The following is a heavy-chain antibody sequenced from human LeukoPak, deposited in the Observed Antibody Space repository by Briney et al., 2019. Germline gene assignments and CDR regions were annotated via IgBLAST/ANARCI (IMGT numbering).Heavy chain of an antibody. CDR2: IIPIFGTA. CDR3: ARALPYGDPADY. Sequence: SVKVSCKASGGTFSSYAISWVRQAPGQGLEWMGRIIPIFGTANYAQKFQGRVTVTTDESTSTAYMELSSLRSEDTAVYYCARALPYGDPADYWGQGTLVTVSS. CDR1: GGTFSSYA. J-gene: IGHJ4*02. D-gene: IGHD4-17*01. V-gene: IGHV1-69*05.